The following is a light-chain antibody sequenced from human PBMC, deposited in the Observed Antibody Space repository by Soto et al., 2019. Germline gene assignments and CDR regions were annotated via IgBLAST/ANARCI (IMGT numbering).Light chain of an antibody. CDR2: RNN. J-gene: IGLJ2*01. V-gene: IGLV1-47*01. CDR3: AAWDDSLSGPV. CDR1: SSNIGSNY. Sequence: QSVLTQPPSASGTPGHRGPISCSGSSSNIGSNYVYWYQQLPGTPPKLLIYRNNQRPSGVPDRFSGSKSGTSASLAISGLRSEDEADYYCAAWDDSLSGPVFGRGTKLTVL.